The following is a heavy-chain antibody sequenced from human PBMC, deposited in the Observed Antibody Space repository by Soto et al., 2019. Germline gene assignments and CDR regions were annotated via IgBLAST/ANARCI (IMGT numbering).Heavy chain of an antibody. Sequence: SQTLSLTCAISGDSVSSNSAAWNWIRQSPSKGLEWLGRTYYRSKWYNDYAVSVKSRITINPDTSKNQFSLQLNSVTPEDTAVYYCARDSFYGSESYYNEFDYWGQGTLVTVSS. J-gene: IGHJ4*02. D-gene: IGHD3-10*01. V-gene: IGHV6-1*01. CDR3: ARDSFYGSESYYNEFDY. CDR1: GDSVSSNSAA. CDR2: TYYRSKWYN.